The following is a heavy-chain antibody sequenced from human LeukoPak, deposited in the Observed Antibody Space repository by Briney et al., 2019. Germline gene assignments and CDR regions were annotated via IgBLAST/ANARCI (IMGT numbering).Heavy chain of an antibody. D-gene: IGHD1-1*01. Sequence: GASVKVSCKASGYTFTGSYMHWVRQAPGQGLQWMGWINPNSGDTNYAQKFQGRVTMTRDTSISTAYMQLSRLRSDDTAVYYCARDRGTGFDYWGQGTLVTVSS. V-gene: IGHV1-2*02. J-gene: IGHJ4*02. CDR3: ARDRGTGFDY. CDR1: GYTFTGSY. CDR2: INPNSGDT.